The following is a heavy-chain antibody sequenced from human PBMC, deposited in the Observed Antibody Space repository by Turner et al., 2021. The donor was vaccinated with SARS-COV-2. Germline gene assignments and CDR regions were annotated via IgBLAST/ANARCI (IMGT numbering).Heavy chain of an antibody. Sequence: QLQLQESGPGLVKPSETLSLTCTVSGGSISSSSYYWDWIRQPPGKGLEWIGSIYYSGGTYYNPSLKSRVTISVDTSKNQFSLKLSSVTAADTAVYYCATSTVAGTELNYYGMDVWGQGTTVTVSS. CDR3: ATSTVAGTELNYYGMDV. V-gene: IGHV4-39*01. J-gene: IGHJ6*02. CDR1: GGSISSSSYY. CDR2: IYYSGGT. D-gene: IGHD6-13*01.